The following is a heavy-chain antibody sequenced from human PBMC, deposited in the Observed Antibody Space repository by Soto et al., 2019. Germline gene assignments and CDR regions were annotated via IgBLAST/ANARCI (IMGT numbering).Heavy chain of an antibody. J-gene: IGHJ1*01. CDR2: ISSNGGST. CDR3: ATPNYYDSVPGFQH. D-gene: IGHD3-22*01. CDR1: GFTFSSYA. V-gene: IGHV3-64*01. Sequence: GGSLRLSCAASGFTFSSYAMHWFRQAPGKGLEYVSAISSNGGSTYYANSVKGRFTISRDNSKNTLYLQMGSLRAEDTAVYYCATPNYYDSVPGFQHWGQGTLVTVSS.